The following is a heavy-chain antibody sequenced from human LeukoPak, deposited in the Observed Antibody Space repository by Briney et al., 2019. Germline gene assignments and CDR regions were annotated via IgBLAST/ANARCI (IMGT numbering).Heavy chain of an antibody. CDR1: GFTFSSYA. CDR2: ISYDGSNK. V-gene: IGHV3-30*18. CDR3: AKDPDYYYDSSGYHEDY. D-gene: IGHD3-22*01. J-gene: IGHJ4*02. Sequence: GGSLRLSCAASGFTFSSYAMSWVRQAPGKGLEWVAVISYDGSNKYYADSVKGRFTISRDNSKNTLYLQMNSLRAEDTAVYYCAKDPDYYYDSSGYHEDYWGQGTLVTVSS.